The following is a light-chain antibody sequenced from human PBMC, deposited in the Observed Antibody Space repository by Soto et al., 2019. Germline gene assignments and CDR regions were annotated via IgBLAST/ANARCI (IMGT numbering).Light chain of an antibody. J-gene: IGLJ1*01. CDR1: TSDVGGYNL. CDR3: CSYASSSSYV. CDR2: EGT. Sequence: LTQPTSVSGSPGQSITISCSGTTSDVGGYNLVSWYQQHTAKAPKLLIYEGTQRPSGVSSRFSGSKSGNTASLTISGLQAEDEADYYCCSYASSSSYVFGTGTKVTVL. V-gene: IGLV2-23*01.